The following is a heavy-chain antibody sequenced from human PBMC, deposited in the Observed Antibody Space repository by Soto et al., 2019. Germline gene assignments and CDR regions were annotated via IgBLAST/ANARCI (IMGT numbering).Heavy chain of an antibody. J-gene: IGHJ6*02. CDR2: IYYSGST. D-gene: IGHD4-4*01. V-gene: IGHV4-30-4*01. CDR3: ARDSYSNYLSYYYYGMDV. Sequence: QVQLQESGPGLVKPSQTLSLTCTVSGGSISSGDYYWSWIRQPPGKGLEWIGYIYYSGSTYYNPSLKSRVTISVDTSKNQFSLKLSSVTAADTAVYYCARDSYSNYLSYYYYGMDVWGQGTMVTVSS. CDR1: GGSISSGDYY.